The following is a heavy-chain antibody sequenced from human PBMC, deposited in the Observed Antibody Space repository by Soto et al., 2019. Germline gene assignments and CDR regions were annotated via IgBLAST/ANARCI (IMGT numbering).Heavy chain of an antibody. CDR1: GGTVSSNY. J-gene: IGHJ4*02. V-gene: IGHV3-66*04. Sequence: EVQLVESGGGLLQPGGSLRLPCAASGGTVSSNYMSWVRQAPAKVLVWVSVIYSGGSTYYADSVKGRFTISRDNSKNTLYLQMNSLRAEDTAVYYCARHGYNYGGGYFDYWGQGTLVTVSS. CDR3: ARHGYNYGGGYFDY. CDR2: IYSGGST. D-gene: IGHD5-18*01.